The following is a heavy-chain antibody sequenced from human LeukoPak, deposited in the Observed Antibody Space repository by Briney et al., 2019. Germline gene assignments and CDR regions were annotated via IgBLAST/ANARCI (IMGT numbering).Heavy chain of an antibody. CDR2: INHSGST. D-gene: IGHD5-18*01. CDR3: ARGHPRGYSYGYNH. J-gene: IGHJ5*02. V-gene: IGHV4-34*01. CDR1: GFTFSSYA. Sequence: GSLRLSCAASGFTFSSYAMSWVRQAPGKGLEWIGEINHSGSTNYSPSLKSRVTISVDTSKNQFSLKLSSVTAADTAVYYCARGHPRGYSYGYNHWGQGTLVTVSS.